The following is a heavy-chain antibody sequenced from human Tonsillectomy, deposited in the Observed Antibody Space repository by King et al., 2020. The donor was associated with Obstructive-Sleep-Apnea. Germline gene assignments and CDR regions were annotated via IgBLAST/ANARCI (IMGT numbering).Heavy chain of an antibody. V-gene: IGHV2-70*11. CDR3: ARTTTVVRGDAFDI. Sequence: TLKESGPALVKPTQTLTLTCTFSGFSLSTSGMCVSWIRQPPGKALEWLARIDWDDDKYYSTFLKTRLTISKDTSKNQVVLTMTNMDPVDTATYYCARTTTVVRGDAFDIWGQGTMVSVSS. CDR2: IDWDDDK. J-gene: IGHJ3*02. D-gene: IGHD4-23*01. CDR1: GFSLSTSGMC.